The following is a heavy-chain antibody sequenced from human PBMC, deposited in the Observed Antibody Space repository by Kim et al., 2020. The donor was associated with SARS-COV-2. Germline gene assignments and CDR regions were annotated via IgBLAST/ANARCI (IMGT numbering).Heavy chain of an antibody. D-gene: IGHD2-15*01. V-gene: IGHV3-30*01. J-gene: IGHJ1*01. Sequence: SVKGRFTISRDNSKRTLYLQMNSLRAEDTAVFYCARDYCSGGGCYFFLQYWGQGTLVTVSS. CDR3: ARDYCSGGGCYFFLQY.